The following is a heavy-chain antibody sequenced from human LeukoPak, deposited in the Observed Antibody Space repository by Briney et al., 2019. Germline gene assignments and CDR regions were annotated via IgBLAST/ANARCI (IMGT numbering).Heavy chain of an antibody. D-gene: IGHD3-10*01. V-gene: IGHV4-34*01. J-gene: IGHJ4*02. CDR3: ARRRPLYYGSGSYSREFDY. CDR1: GGSFSGYY. Sequence: KPSETLSLTCAVYGGSFSGYYWSWIRQPPGKGLEWIGEINHSGSTNYNPSLKSRVTISVDTSKNQFSLKLSSVTAADTAVYYCARRRPLYYGSGSYSREFDYWGQGTLVTVSS. CDR2: INHSGST.